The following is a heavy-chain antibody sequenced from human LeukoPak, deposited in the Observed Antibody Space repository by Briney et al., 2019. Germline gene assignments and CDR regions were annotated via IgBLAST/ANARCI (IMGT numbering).Heavy chain of an antibody. V-gene: IGHV3-7*01. D-gene: IGHD3-3*01. Sequence: GGSLRLSCVAPGLTFRNYWMSWVRQAPGKGLEWVATIKPDGSEKYYVDSVKGRFTISRDNAKRSLYLQMDSLRAEDTAVYYCARDASAYYWGQGTLVTVSS. J-gene: IGHJ4*02. CDR3: ARDASAYY. CDR1: GLTFRNYW. CDR2: IKPDGSEK.